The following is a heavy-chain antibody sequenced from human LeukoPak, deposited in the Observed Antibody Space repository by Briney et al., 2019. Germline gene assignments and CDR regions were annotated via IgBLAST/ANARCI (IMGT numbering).Heavy chain of an antibody. CDR2: ISGSGGST. CDR1: GFTFSSYA. Sequence: GGSLRLSCAASGFTFSSYAMSWVRQAPGKGLEWVSAISGSGGSTYYADSVKGRFTISRDNSKNTLYLQMNSLRAEDTAVYYCAKGAIFGVVIRVRPLDYWGQGTLVTVSS. J-gene: IGHJ4*02. D-gene: IGHD3-3*01. CDR3: AKGAIFGVVIRVRPLDY. V-gene: IGHV3-23*01.